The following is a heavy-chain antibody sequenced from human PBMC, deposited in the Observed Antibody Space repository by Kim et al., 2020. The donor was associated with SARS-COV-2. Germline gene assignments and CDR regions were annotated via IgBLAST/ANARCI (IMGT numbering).Heavy chain of an antibody. V-gene: IGHV3-30*18. CDR2: ISYDGSNK. D-gene: IGHD2-2*01. CDR3: AKDATRTDIVVVPAAIQLRYYYYYYGMDV. CDR1: GFTFSSYG. Sequence: GGSLRLSCAASGFTFSSYGMHWVRQAPGKGLEWVAVISYDGSNKYYADSVKGRFTISRDNSKNTLYLQMNSLRAEDTAVYYCAKDATRTDIVVVPAAIQLRYYYYYYGMDVWGQGTTVTVSS. J-gene: IGHJ6*02.